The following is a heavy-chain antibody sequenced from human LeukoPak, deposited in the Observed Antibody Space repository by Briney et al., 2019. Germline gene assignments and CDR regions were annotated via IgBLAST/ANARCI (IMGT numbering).Heavy chain of an antibody. CDR2: IYSGGST. D-gene: IGHD3-22*01. Sequence: GGSLRLSCAASGFTFSSYAMHWVRQAPGKGLEWVSVIYSGGSTYYADSVKGRFTISRDNSKNTLYLQMNSLRAEDTAVYYCARDKQDYDSSGYYDYWGQGTLVTVSS. V-gene: IGHV3-66*01. CDR1: GFTFSSYA. J-gene: IGHJ4*02. CDR3: ARDKQDYDSSGYYDY.